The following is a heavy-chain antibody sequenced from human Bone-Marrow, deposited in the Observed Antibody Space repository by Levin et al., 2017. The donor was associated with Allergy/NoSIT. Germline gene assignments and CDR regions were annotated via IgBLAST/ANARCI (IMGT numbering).Heavy chain of an antibody. V-gene: IGHV1-69*02. J-gene: IGHJ2*01. CDR1: GGTLGSNT. CDR2: IVPMLGIG. D-gene: IGHD3-22*01. Sequence: PGESLKISCKPSGGTLGSNTITWVRQAPGQGLEWMGRIVPMLGIGNSAQRFQGRVTITADKSTGTAYMELTRLRSEDTAMYYCARARYYDSTGRTPGWYFDLWGRGTLVTVSS. CDR3: ARARYYDSTGRTPGWYFDL.